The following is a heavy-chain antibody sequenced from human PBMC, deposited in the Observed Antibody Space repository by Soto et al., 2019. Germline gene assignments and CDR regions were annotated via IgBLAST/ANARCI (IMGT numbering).Heavy chain of an antibody. V-gene: IGHV3-30-3*01. CDR3: ARDERGSGSYYPYYYGMDV. D-gene: IGHD3-10*01. J-gene: IGHJ6*02. Sequence: AGGSLRLSCAASGFTFSSYAMHWVRQAPGKGLEWVAVISYDGSNKYYADSVKGRFTISRDNSKNTLYLQMNSLRAEDTAVYYCARDERGSGSYYPYYYGMDVWGQGTTVTVSS. CDR2: ISYDGSNK. CDR1: GFTFSSYA.